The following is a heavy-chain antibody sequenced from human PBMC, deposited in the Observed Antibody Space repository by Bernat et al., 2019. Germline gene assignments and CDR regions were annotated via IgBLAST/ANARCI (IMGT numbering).Heavy chain of an antibody. CDR3: AREGEQWLAKDFDY. Sequence: QVQLQESGPGLVKPSETLSLTCAVSGYSISSGYYWGWILQPPGQGLEWIGSIYHSGSTYYNPSLKSRVTISVDTSKNQFSLKRSSVTAADTAVYYCAREGEQWLAKDFDYWGQGTLVTVSS. V-gene: IGHV4-38-2*02. D-gene: IGHD6-19*01. CDR1: GYSISSGYY. CDR2: IYHSGST. J-gene: IGHJ4*02.